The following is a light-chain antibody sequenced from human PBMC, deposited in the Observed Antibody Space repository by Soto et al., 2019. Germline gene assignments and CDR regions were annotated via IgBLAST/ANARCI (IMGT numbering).Light chain of an antibody. J-gene: IGKJ1*01. CDR1: QTIDSW. CDR2: SAS. V-gene: IGKV1-5*03. Sequence: DIQMTQSPSTLSASIGDRITISCRASQTIDSWLAWYQQRPGKAPKLLIYSASNLESGVPSRFSGSGSGTDFTLTITSLQPDDFATYYCQQYSDYARSFGQGIQVEVK. CDR3: QQYSDYARS.